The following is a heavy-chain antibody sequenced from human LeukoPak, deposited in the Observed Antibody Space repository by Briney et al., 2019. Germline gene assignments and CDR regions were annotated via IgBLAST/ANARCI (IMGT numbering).Heavy chain of an antibody. CDR3: ARQGGGGRAFDI. V-gene: IGHV4-39*01. D-gene: IGHD1-26*01. CDR2: MYYSGST. J-gene: IGHJ3*02. Sequence: SETLSLTCTVSDGSIISSSYYWGWIRQPPGKGLEWIGTMYYSGSTYYNPSLKSRVTISIDTSKNQFSLELSSVTATDTAIYYCARQGGGGRAFDIWGQGTMVTVSS. CDR1: DGSIISSSYY.